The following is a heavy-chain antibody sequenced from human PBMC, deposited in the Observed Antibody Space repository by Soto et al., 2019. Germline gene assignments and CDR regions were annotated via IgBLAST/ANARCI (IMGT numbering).Heavy chain of an antibody. CDR1: GFTFSSYE. V-gene: IGHV3-48*03. CDR3: AREGVPYSSSWYYYYYGMDV. J-gene: IGHJ6*02. D-gene: IGHD6-13*01. Sequence: LRLSCAASGFTFSSYEMNWVRQAPGKGLEWVSYISSSGSTIYYADSVKGRFTISRDNAKNSLYLQMNSLRAEDTAVYYCAREGVPYSSSWYYYYYGMDVWGQGTTVTVSS. CDR2: ISSSGSTI.